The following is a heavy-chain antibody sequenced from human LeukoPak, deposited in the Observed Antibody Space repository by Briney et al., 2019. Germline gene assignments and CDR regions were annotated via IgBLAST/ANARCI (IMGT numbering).Heavy chain of an antibody. CDR2: ISSSSSTI. V-gene: IGHV3-48*01. CDR1: GFTFSSYS. D-gene: IGHD3-10*01. CDR3: ARAGGLWFGELWVFDY. J-gene: IGHJ4*02. Sequence: PGGSLRLSCAASGFTFSSYSMNWVRQAPGKGLEWVSYISSSSSTIYYADSVKGRFTISRDNAKNTLYLQMNSLRAEDTAVYYCARAGGLWFGELWVFDYWGQGTLVTVSS.